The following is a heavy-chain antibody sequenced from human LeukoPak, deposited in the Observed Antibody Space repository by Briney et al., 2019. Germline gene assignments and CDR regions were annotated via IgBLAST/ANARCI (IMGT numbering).Heavy chain of an antibody. CDR1: GYTFTSYY. D-gene: IGHD3-10*01. V-gene: IGHV1-2*02. CDR2: INPNSGGT. CDR3: ARVPPPAGGPDYYFDY. Sequence: ASVKVSCKASGYTFTSYYMHWVRQAPGQGLEWMGWINPNSGGTNYAQKFQGRVTMTRDTSISTAYMELSRLRSDDTAVYYCARVPPPAGGPDYYFDYWGQGTLVTVSS. J-gene: IGHJ4*02.